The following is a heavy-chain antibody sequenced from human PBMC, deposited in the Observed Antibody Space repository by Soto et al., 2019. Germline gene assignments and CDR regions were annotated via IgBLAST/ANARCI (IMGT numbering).Heavy chain of an antibody. CDR2: IFNSGTT. CDR1: GGSISSGGYY. V-gene: IGHV4-31*01. CDR3: ARSVDP. Sequence: QVQLQESGPGLVKPSQTLSLTCTVSGGSISSGGYYWSWIPPHPGQGLEWIGYIFNSGTTYYNPSHKIQVTISVDTSKNQFSLKLSSVTAADTAVYYCARSVDPWGQGTLVTVSS. J-gene: IGHJ5*02.